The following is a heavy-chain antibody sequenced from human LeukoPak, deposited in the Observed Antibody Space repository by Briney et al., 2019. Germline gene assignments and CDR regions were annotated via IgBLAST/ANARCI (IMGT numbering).Heavy chain of an antibody. V-gene: IGHV1-69*13. CDR2: IIPIFGTA. J-gene: IGHJ4*02. CDR3: AKSYGDSLYYFDY. Sequence: ASVKASCKASGYTFTSYAISWVRQAPGQGLEWMGGIIPIFGTANYAQKFQGRVTITADESTSTAYMELSSLRSEDTAVYYCAKSYGDSLYYFDYWGQGTLVTVSS. D-gene: IGHD4-17*01. CDR1: GYTFTSYA.